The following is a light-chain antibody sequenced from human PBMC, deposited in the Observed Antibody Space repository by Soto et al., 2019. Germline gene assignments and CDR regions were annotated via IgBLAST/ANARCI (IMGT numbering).Light chain of an antibody. Sequence: QSVLTQSPSASGSPGQSVTISCTGTSSDVGGYNFVSWYQQRPGKAPKLIIYEVSKRLSGVPDRFSGSKSGNTASLTVSGLQAEDEADYYCSSYAGSNNLLFGGGTKLTVL. CDR1: SSDVGGYNF. J-gene: IGLJ2*01. CDR3: SSYAGSNNLL. V-gene: IGLV2-8*01. CDR2: EVS.